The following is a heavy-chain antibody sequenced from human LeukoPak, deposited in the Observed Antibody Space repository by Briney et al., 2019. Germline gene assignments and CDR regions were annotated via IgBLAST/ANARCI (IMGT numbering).Heavy chain of an antibody. Sequence: GGSLRLSCAASGFTFSSYSMNWVRQAPGKGLEWVSSISSSSSYIYYADSVKGRFTISRDNAKNSLYLQMNSLRAEDTAVYYCRRGPVVIAEYDAFDICGQGTMVTVSS. CDR1: GFTFSSYS. CDR3: RRGPVVIAEYDAFDI. V-gene: IGHV3-21*01. CDR2: ISSSSSYI. D-gene: IGHD2-21*01. J-gene: IGHJ3*02.